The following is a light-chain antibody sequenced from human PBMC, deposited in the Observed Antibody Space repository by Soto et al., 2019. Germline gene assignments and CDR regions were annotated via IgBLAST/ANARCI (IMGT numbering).Light chain of an antibody. CDR2: GAS. J-gene: IGKJ2*01. CDR3: QQYNNCPYT. V-gene: IGKV3-15*01. CDR1: QSVFTN. Sequence: EIVMTQSPATLSVSPGERVTLSCRASQSVFTNLAWSQHKPGQAPRLLISGASTRATGIPARFSGSGSGTEFTLTISSLQSEDFAVYYCQQYNNCPYTFGQGTKVEIK.